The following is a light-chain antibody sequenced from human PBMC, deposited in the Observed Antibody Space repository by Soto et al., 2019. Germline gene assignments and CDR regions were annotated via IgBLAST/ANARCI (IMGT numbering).Light chain of an antibody. V-gene: IGKV3D-20*01. CDR2: DAS. CDR3: QQYSSSPT. J-gene: IGKJ1*01. Sequence: DIVLTQSPATLSSSPGERATLSCGASQSVSTSYLAWYQQTPDLAAMLLIYDASSRATGIPDRFSGSGSGTDFTLTISRLEPEDFALYFCQQYSSSPTFGQGTKVEIK. CDR1: QSVSTSY.